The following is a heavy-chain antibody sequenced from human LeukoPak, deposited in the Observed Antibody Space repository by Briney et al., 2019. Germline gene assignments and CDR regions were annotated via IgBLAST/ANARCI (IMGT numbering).Heavy chain of an antibody. D-gene: IGHD2-15*01. J-gene: IGHJ3*02. CDR2: IGTAGDT. CDR1: GFTFSSYD. CDR3: TRGGRDGFDI. Sequence: GGSLRLSCAASGFTFSSYDMHWVRQAPGKGLEWVSAIGTAGDTYYSGSVKGRFIISRENAKSSLYLQTNSLRVGDTALYYCTRGGRDGFDIWGQGTMVTVSS. V-gene: IGHV3-13*01.